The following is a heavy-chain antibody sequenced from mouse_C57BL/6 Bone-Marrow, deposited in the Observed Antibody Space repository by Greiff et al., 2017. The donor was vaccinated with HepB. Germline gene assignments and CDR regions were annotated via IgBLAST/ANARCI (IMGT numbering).Heavy chain of an antibody. V-gene: IGHV1-81*01. J-gene: IGHJ4*01. CDR3: ARPDSSGPLYAMDY. Sequence: QVQLKESGAELARPGASVKLSCKASGYTFTSYGISWVKQRTGQGLEWIGEIYPRSGNTYYNEKFKGKATLTADKSSSTAYMELRSLTSEDSAVYFCARPDSSGPLYAMDYWGQGTSVTVSS. CDR1: GYTFTSYG. D-gene: IGHD3-2*02. CDR2: IYPRSGNT.